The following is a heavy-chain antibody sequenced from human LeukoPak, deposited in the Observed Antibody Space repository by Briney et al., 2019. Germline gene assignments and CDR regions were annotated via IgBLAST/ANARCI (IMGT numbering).Heavy chain of an antibody. CDR3: ARSLYPFSAPPTVTTGGFDP. CDR1: GYTFTGYY. CDR2: INPSGGST. D-gene: IGHD4-17*01. V-gene: IGHV1-46*01. J-gene: IGHJ5*02. Sequence: EASVKVSCKASGYTFTGYYMHWVRQAPGQGLEWMGIINPSGGSTSYAQKFQGRVAMTRDTSTSTVYMELSSLRSEDTAVYYCARSLYPFSAPPTVTTGGFDPWGQGTLVTVSS.